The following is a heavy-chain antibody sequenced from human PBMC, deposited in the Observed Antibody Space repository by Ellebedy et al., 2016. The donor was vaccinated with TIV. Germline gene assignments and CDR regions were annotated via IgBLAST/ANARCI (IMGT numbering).Heavy chain of an antibody. J-gene: IGHJ3*02. D-gene: IGHD1-1*01. CDR1: SGSISSGDYY. CDR2: IYYSGSN. V-gene: IGHV4-30-4*01. Sequence: MPSETLSLTCTVSSGSISSGDYYWSWIRQPPGKGLEWIGYIYYSGSNYYNPSLKSRVTISLDASKNQFSLKLSSVTAADTAVYYCARETRLFDAFDIWGQGTMVIVSS. CDR3: ARETRLFDAFDI.